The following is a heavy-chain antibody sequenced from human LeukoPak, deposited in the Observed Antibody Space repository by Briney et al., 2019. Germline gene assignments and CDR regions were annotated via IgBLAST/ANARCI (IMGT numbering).Heavy chain of an antibody. D-gene: IGHD1-26*01. CDR2: ISPGDSGT. CDR3: ARRRSGSYLDY. J-gene: IGHJ4*02. V-gene: IGHV5-51*01. Sequence: GESLKISCQGSGYSFTNYWIGWVRQLPGKGLEWMGIISPGDSGTRYSPSFQGQVTISADKSISTAYLQWSSLKASDTAMYYCARRRSGSYLDYWGQGTLVTVSS. CDR1: GYSFTNYW.